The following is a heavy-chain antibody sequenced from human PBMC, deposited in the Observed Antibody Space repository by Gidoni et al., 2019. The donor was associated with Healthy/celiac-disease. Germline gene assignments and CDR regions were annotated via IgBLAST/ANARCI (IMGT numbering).Heavy chain of an antibody. CDR2: ISSSSSTI. CDR3: ARVGYSGLGY. V-gene: IGHV3-48*01. CDR1: GFTFSSYS. J-gene: IGHJ4*02. Sequence: EVQLVESGGGLVQPGGSMRLSCAASGFTFSSYSMNWVRQAPGQGLEWVSYISSSSSTIYYADSVKGRFTISRDNAKNSLYLQMNSLRAEDTAVYYCARVGYSGLGYWGQGTLVTVSS. D-gene: IGHD5-12*01.